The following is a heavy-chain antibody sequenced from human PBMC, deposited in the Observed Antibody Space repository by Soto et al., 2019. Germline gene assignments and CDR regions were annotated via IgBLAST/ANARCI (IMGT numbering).Heavy chain of an antibody. J-gene: IGHJ3*02. V-gene: IGHV1-69*04. CDR3: GTIYAADHPDAFDI. D-gene: IGHD1-1*01. Sequence: SVKVSYKASGGPFSSYAISWVRHAPGQGLEWIGRIIPILATANYAQKFQGRVTITEDKSTSKAYMELSSLRSEDTAVYYCGTIYAADHPDAFDIWGQGTMVTVSS. CDR1: GGPFSSYA. CDR2: IIPILATA.